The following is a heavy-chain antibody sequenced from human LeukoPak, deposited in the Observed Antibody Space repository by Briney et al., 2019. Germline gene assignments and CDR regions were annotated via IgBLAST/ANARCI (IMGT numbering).Heavy chain of an antibody. D-gene: IGHD3-22*01. CDR1: GFTFSSYA. J-gene: IGHJ4*02. Sequence: GGSLRLSCAASGFTFSSYAMHWVRQAPGKGLEWVAVMSYDGSNKYCADSVRGRFTISRDNSKNTLYLQMNSLRAEDTAVYYCARDPTSVVTSPDYWGQGTLVTVSS. V-gene: IGHV3-30-3*01. CDR3: ARDPTSVVTSPDY. CDR2: MSYDGSNK.